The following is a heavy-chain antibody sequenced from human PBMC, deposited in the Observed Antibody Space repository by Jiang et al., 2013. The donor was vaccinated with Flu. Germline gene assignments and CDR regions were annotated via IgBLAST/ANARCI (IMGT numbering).Heavy chain of an antibody. CDR3: ARSSWGYSYGPFEY. D-gene: IGHD5-18*01. CDR2: ATHFLVTT. Sequence: APRTRDRRVGGREATHFLVTTDYAQKFQGRVTIVADRSTNTVYMDLRSLRSEDTAVYYCARSSWGYSYGPFEYWGQGTLVTVSS. V-gene: IGHV1-69*06. J-gene: IGHJ4*02.